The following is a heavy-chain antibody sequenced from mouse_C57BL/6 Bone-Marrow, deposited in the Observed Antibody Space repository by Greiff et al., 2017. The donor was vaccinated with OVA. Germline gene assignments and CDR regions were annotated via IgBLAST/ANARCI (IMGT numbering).Heavy chain of an antibody. D-gene: IGHD2-2*01. CDR2: IDPSDSYT. Sequence: VQLQQPGAELVKPGASVKLSCKASGYTFTSYWMQWVKQRPGQGLEWIGEIDPSDSYTNYNPKFKGKATLTVDTSSRPAYMQLRSLTSEDAAVYYCAREGEIYYGYDHGYGDVWGTGTTVTVAA. V-gene: IGHV1-50*01. J-gene: IGHJ1*03. CDR1: GYTFTSYW. CDR3: AREGEIYYGYDHGYGDV.